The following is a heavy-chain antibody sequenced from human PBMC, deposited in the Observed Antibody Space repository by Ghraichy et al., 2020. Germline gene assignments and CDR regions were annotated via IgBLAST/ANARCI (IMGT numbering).Heavy chain of an antibody. J-gene: IGHJ6*03. Sequence: GESLNISCAASGFTFSRYWMHWVRQAPGKGLVWVSRINSDGSSTSYADSVKGRFTISRDNAKNTLYMQMNSLRAEDTAVYYCARGSPPLYYMDVWGKGTTVTVSS. V-gene: IGHV3-74*01. CDR1: GFTFSRYW. D-gene: IGHD2-15*01. CDR2: INSDGSST. CDR3: ARGSPPLYYMDV.